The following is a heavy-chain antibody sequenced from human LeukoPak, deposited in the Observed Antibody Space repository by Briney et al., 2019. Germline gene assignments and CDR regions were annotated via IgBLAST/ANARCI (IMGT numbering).Heavy chain of an antibody. CDR2: ISAYNGNT. CDR1: GYTFTSYG. Sequence: ASVKVSCKASGYTFTSYGISWVRQAPGQGLEWMGWISAYNGNTNYAQKLQGRVTMTTDTSTSTAYMELRSLRSDDAAVYYWARARSAGNWFDPWGQGTLVTGSS. V-gene: IGHV1-18*01. CDR3: ARARSAGNWFDP. J-gene: IGHJ5*02.